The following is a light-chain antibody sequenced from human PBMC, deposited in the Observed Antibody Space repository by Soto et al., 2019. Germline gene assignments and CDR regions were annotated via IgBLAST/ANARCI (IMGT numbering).Light chain of an antibody. CDR2: WAS. V-gene: IGKV4-1*01. J-gene: IGKJ2*01. Sequence: DIVMTQSPDSLTVSLGERATINCKSSQSLLYSSNNKTYLTWYQHRQGQSPKMLIFWASARESGVPDRFAGSGSETDFTLTISRLQAEDAAVYYCQQYYSDFFTFGQGTRLEIK. CDR1: QSLLYSSNNKTY. CDR3: QQYYSDFFT.